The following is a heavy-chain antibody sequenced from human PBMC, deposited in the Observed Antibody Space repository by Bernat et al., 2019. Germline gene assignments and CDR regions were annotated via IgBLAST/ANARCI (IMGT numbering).Heavy chain of an antibody. Sequence: EVHLVESGGGLVQPGGSLRLSCVSSGFTFSSYEMNWVRQAPGKGLEWVSYLSSSGSTVFYADSMKGRFTISRDNAKNSLYLQMNGLSAEDTAVYYCARVGRDYDSSAYLSGAFDIWGQGTMVTVSS. CDR2: LSSSGSTV. V-gene: IGHV3-48*03. J-gene: IGHJ3*02. D-gene: IGHD3-22*01. CDR3: ARVGRDYDSSAYLSGAFDI. CDR1: GFTFSSYE.